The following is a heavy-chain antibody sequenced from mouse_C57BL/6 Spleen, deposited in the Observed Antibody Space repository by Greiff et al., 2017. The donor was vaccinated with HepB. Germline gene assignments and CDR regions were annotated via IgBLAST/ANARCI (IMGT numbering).Heavy chain of an antibody. CDR1: GYTFTSYW. Sequence: VQLQQPGAELVKPGASVKLSCKASGYTFTSYWMHWVKQRPGQGLEWIGMIHPNSGSTKYNEKFKSKATLTVDKSSSTANMQLSSLTPADSSVYYCARPFYYSGSTYYFDYWGQGTTLTVSS. D-gene: IGHD1-1*01. V-gene: IGHV1-64*01. J-gene: IGHJ2*01. CDR2: IHPNSGST. CDR3: ARPFYYSGSTYYFDY.